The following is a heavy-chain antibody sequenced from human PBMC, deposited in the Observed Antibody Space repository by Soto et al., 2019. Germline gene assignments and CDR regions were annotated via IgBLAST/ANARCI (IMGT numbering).Heavy chain of an antibody. Sequence: TLSITCTVSGGSISSGGYYWSWIRQHPGKGLEWIGYIYYSGSTYYNPSLKSRVTISVDTSKNQFSLELSSVTAADTAVYYCARSPDWGSSPNWFHPWGQGXLLTVYS. V-gene: IGHV4-31*03. D-gene: IGHD7-27*01. CDR1: GGSISSGGYY. CDR2: IYYSGST. J-gene: IGHJ5*02. CDR3: ARSPDWGSSPNWFHP.